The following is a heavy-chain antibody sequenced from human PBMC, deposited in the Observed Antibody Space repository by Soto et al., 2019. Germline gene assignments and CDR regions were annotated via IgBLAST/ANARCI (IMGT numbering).Heavy chain of an antibody. V-gene: IGHV6-1*01. CDR1: GDSVSSNCAA. CDR3: ARDRWLVYHYYYGMDV. Sequence: SQTLSLTCAISGDSVSSNCAAWNWIRQSPSRGLEWLGRTYYRSKWYNDYAVSVKSRITINPDTSKNQFSLQLNSVTPEDTAVYYCARDRWLVYHYYYGMDVWGQGTTVTVSS. D-gene: IGHD6-19*01. CDR2: TYYRSKWYN. J-gene: IGHJ6*02.